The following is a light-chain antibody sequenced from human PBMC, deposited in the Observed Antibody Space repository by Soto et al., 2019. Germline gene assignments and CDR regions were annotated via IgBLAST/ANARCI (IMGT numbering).Light chain of an antibody. Sequence: EIVLTQSPGTLSLSPGERATLSCRASQSVSSSYLAWYQQKPGQAPRLLIYGASSRATGIPDRFIGSGSGTDFTLTISRLEPEDSAVYYCQQYGSSPDTFGQGTKLEIK. CDR3: QQYGSSPDT. V-gene: IGKV3-20*01. CDR2: GAS. CDR1: QSVSSSY. J-gene: IGKJ2*01.